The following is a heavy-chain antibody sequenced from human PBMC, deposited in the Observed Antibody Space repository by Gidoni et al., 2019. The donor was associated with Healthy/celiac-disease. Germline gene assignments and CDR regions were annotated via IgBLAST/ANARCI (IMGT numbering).Heavy chain of an antibody. CDR3: ARDEVGSNYGQYGMDV. CDR1: GFTLSAYY. V-gene: IGHV3-11*01. D-gene: IGHD4-4*01. CDR2: ISSSVSTI. J-gene: IGHJ6*02. Sequence: QVQLVESGGGLVKPGGSLRLSCAASGFTLSAYYMSWIRQAPGKGLEWVSYISSSVSTIYYADSVKGRFTISRDNAKNSLYLQMNSLRAEDTAVYYCARDEVGSNYGQYGMDVWGQGTTVTVSS.